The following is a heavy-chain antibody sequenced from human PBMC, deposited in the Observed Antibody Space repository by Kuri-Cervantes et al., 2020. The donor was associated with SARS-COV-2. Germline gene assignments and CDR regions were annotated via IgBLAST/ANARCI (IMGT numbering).Heavy chain of an antibody. D-gene: IGHD2-21*01. Sequence: GSLRLSCTVSGGSISSSSYYWGWIRQPPGKGLEWIGSIYYSGSTYYNPSLKSRVTISVDTSKNQFSLKLSSVTAADTAVYYCARQNLLFDIWGQGTMVTVSS. J-gene: IGHJ3*02. CDR1: GGSISSSSYY. V-gene: IGHV4-39*07. CDR3: ARQNLLFDI. CDR2: IYYSGST.